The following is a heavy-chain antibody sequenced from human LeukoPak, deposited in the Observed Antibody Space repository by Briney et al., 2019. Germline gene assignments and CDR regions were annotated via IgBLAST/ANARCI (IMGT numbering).Heavy chain of an antibody. CDR1: GGSISSSSYY. Sequence: SETLSLTCTVSGGSISSSSYYWGWIRQPPGKGLEWIGSMYYSGSTYYNPSLKSRVTIYVDTSKNQFSLKLSSVTAADTAVYYCATSSGSYYYWGQGTLVTVSS. D-gene: IGHD1-26*01. V-gene: IGHV4-39*01. CDR2: MYYSGST. J-gene: IGHJ4*02. CDR3: ATSSGSYYY.